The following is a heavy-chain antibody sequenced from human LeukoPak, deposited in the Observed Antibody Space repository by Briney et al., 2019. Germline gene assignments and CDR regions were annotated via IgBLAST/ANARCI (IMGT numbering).Heavy chain of an antibody. CDR2: INPNSGGT. D-gene: IGHD3-22*01. J-gene: IGHJ6*03. Sequence: ASVKVSCKASGYTFTGYYMHWVRQAPGQGLEWMGWINPNSGGTNYAQKFQGRVTMTRDTSISTAYMELSRLRSDDTAVYYCARDLGGNYYDSSGYGKKSYYYYYYMDVWGKGTTVTVSS. CDR1: GYTFTGYY. CDR3: ARDLGGNYYDSSGYGKKSYYYYYYMDV. V-gene: IGHV1-2*02.